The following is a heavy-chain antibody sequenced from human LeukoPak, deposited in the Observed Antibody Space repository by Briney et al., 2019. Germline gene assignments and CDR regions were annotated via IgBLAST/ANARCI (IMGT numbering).Heavy chain of an antibody. CDR2: IIPIFGTA. CDR1: GGTFSSYA. V-gene: IGHV1-69*05. Sequence: GASVKVSCKASGGTFSSYAISWVRQAPGQGLEWMGGIIPIFGTANYAQKFQGRVTITTDESTSTAYMELSSLGSEDTAVYYCARGPSMHYYYYYMDVWGKGTTVTVSS. CDR3: ARGPSMHYYYYYMDV. J-gene: IGHJ6*03.